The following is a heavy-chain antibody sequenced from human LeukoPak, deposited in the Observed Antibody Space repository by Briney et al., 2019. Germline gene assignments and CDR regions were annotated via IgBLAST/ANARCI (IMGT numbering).Heavy chain of an antibody. J-gene: IGHJ4*02. V-gene: IGHV3-21*01. Sequence: GWSLRLPCAASGFTFSTSAMNWVRQVPGKGLEWVSSIDYDSSHIYYAASVSGRFTISRDNARDSVYLQMDSLRVEDTAVYYCTRDPLRYLRVGHYDYWGQGTLVAVSS. D-gene: IGHD3-9*01. CDR3: TRDPLRYLRVGHYDY. CDR1: GFTFSTSA. CDR2: IDYDSSHI.